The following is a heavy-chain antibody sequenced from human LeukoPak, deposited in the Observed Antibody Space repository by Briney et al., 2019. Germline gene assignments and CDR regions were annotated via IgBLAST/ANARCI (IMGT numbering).Heavy chain of an antibody. J-gene: IGHJ6*02. V-gene: IGHV4-59*08. CDR3: ARHEQDGDYNYYYYGMDV. CDR2: IYYSGST. CDR1: GGSISSYY. D-gene: IGHD4-17*01. Sequence: KPSETLSLTCTVSGGSISSYYWSWIRQPPGKGLEWIGYIYYSGSTNYNPSLRSRVTISVDTSKNQFSLKLSSVTAADTAVYYCARHEQDGDYNYYYYGMDVWGQGTTVTVSS.